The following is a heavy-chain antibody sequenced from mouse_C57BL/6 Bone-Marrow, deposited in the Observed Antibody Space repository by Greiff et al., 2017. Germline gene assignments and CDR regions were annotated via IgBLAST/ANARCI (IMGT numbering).Heavy chain of an antibody. CDR2: INPSSGYT. CDR1: GYTFTSYT. D-gene: IGHD2-1*01. J-gene: IGHJ2*01. Sequence: VQVVESGAELARPGASVNMSCKASGYTFTSYTMHWVKQRPGQGLEWIGYINPSSGYTKYNQKFKDKATLTADKSSSTAYMQLSSLTSEDSAVYYCARSLYYGNSYFDYWGQGTTLTVSS. V-gene: IGHV1-4*01. CDR3: ARSLYYGNSYFDY.